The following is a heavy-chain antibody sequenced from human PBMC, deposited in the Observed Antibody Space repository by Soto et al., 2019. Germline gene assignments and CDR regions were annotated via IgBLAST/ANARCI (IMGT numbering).Heavy chain of an antibody. CDR1: GGSVSISSYY. V-gene: IGHV4-39*07. CDR3: AREPLLWFGPDPYGMDV. CDR2: IYYSGST. D-gene: IGHD3-10*01. Sequence: ETLSLTCTVSGGSVSISSYYWVLSRQPTGKGLEWIGCIYYSGSTYYNPSLKSRVTISVDTSKNQFSLKLSSVTAADTAVYYCAREPLLWFGPDPYGMDVWGQGTTVTVSS. J-gene: IGHJ6*02.